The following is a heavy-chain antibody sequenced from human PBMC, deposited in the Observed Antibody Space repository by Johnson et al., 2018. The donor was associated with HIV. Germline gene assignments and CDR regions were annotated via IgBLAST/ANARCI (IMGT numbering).Heavy chain of an antibody. J-gene: IGHJ3*02. CDR2: IYSGGST. Sequence: VQLVESGGGLVQPGGSLRLSCAASGFTVSSNYMSWVRQAPGKGLEWVSVIYSGGSTYYADSVKGRCTISRDNAKNSLHLQMNSLRAEDTAFYYCAKARVRYSSDVDALDIWGQGTMVTVSS. D-gene: IGHD6-19*01. CDR3: AKARVRYSSDVDALDI. V-gene: IGHV3-66*02. CDR1: GFTVSSNY.